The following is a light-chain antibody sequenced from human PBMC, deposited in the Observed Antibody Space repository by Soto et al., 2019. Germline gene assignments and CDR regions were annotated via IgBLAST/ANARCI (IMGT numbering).Light chain of an antibody. CDR3: QQYGSSLYT. CDR1: QSVSSSY. J-gene: IGKJ2*01. Sequence: EIVLTQSPGTLSLSPGERATLSCRASQSVSSSYLAWYQQKPGQAPRLLVYGASSRATGIPDRFSGSGSGTDFTLTIRRLEPADFAVYYCQQYGSSLYTFGQGTKLEIK. CDR2: GAS. V-gene: IGKV3-20*01.